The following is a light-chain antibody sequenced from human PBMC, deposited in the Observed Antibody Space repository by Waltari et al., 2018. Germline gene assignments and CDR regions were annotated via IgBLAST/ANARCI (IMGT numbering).Light chain of an antibody. CDR3: QQRSNWPPYT. CDR2: DAS. Sequence: EIVLTQSPATLSLSPGVRATPPCRASQSVSSYLAWYQQKPGQAPRLLIYDASNRATGIPARFSGSGSGTDFTLTISSLEPEDFAVYYCQQRSNWPPYTFGQGTKLEIK. CDR1: QSVSSY. J-gene: IGKJ2*01. V-gene: IGKV3-11*01.